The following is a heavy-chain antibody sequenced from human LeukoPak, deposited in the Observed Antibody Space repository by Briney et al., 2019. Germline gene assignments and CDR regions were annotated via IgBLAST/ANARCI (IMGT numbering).Heavy chain of an antibody. D-gene: IGHD6-13*01. Sequence: SGTLSLTCAVSGGSISSSNWWSWVRQPPGKGLEWIGEIYHSGSTNYNPSLKSRVTISVDKSKNQSSLKLSSVTAADTAVYYCARRPLADSWYTYYYYGMDVWGQGTTVTASS. CDR3: ARRPLADSWYTYYYYGMDV. CDR1: GGSISSSNW. J-gene: IGHJ6*02. CDR2: IYHSGST. V-gene: IGHV4-4*02.